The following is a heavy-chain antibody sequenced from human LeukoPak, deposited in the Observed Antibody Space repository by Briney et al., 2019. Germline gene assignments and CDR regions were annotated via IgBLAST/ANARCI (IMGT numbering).Heavy chain of an antibody. J-gene: IGHJ3*02. CDR3: AKRPSSSTTGSASAFDI. CDR2: IGGSGGTT. D-gene: IGHD2-2*01. CDR1: GFTFSSYA. Sequence: GGSLRLSCVASGFTFSSYAMSWVRQAPGKGLEWVSSIGGSGGTTFYADSVKGRFTISRDNSKNTLFLQMNSLRAEDTALYYCAKRPSSSTTGSASAFDIWGQGTMVTVSS. V-gene: IGHV3-23*01.